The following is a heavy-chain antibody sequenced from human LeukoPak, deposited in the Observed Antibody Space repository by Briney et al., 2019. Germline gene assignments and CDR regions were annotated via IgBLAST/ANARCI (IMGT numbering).Heavy chain of an antibody. V-gene: IGHV3-53*01. CDR3: ARGPVSRKDYCFDY. D-gene: IGHD1-14*01. J-gene: IGHJ4*02. CDR2: IYSGDNT. CDR1: GFTVSSNF. Sequence: GGSLRLSCAASGFTVSSNFMSWVRQAPGKGLEWVSVIYSGDNTYYADSVKGRFTISRDNAKNSLYLQMNSLRAEDTAVYYCARGPVSRKDYCFDYWGQGTLVTVSS.